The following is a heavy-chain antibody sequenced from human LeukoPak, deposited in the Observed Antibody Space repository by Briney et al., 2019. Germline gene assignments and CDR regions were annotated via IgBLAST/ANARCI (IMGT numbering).Heavy chain of an antibody. CDR1: GGSIRRYY. J-gene: IGHJ5*02. CDR3: ARGRGVTTWFDP. Sequence: PSETLSLTCTVSGGSIRRYYWSWIRQPPGKGLEWIGYICYSGSTNYNPSLKSRVTITVDTSKNRFSMKLGSVTAADTAVYYCARGRGVTTWFDPWGQGTLVTVS. V-gene: IGHV4-59*01. D-gene: IGHD4-11*01. CDR2: ICYSGST.